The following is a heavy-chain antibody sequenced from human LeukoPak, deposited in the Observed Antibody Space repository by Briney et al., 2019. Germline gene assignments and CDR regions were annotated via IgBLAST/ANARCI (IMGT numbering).Heavy chain of an antibody. CDR2: IYYSGRT. V-gene: IGHV4-59*01. CDR1: GGSISSYY. D-gene: IGHD3-22*01. Sequence: SETLSLTCTVSGGSISSYYWSWIRQPPGKGLEWIGYIYYSGRTKYNPSLKSRVTISVDTSKNQFSLKLSSVTAADTAVYYCARLNSGTRYYYDSSGYSGGYGMDVWGQGTTVTVSS. CDR3: ARLNSGTRYYYDSSGYSGGYGMDV. J-gene: IGHJ6*02.